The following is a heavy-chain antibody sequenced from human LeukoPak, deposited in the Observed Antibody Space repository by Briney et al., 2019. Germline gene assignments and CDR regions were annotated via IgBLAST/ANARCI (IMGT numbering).Heavy chain of an antibody. V-gene: IGHV3-23*01. D-gene: IGHD3-22*01. CDR1: GFTFSNYA. CDR2: ISGSGGST. Sequence: PGGSLRLSCAASGFTFSNYAMSWVRQAPGKGLEWVSGISGSGGSTYYADSVKGRFTISRDNSKNTLYLQMNSLRAEDTAVYYCAKRVLYYYDSSGDYGMDVWGQGTTVTVSS. J-gene: IGHJ6*02. CDR3: AKRVLYYYDSSGDYGMDV.